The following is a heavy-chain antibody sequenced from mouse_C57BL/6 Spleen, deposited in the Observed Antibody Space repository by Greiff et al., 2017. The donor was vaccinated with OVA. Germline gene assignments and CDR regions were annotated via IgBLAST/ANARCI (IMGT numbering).Heavy chain of an antibody. D-gene: IGHD2-2*01. CDR1: GYTFTDYY. V-gene: IGHV1-26*01. CDR2: INPKNGGT. J-gene: IGHJ3*01. Sequence: VQLQQSGPELVKPGASVKISCKASGYTFTDYYMNWVKQSHGKSLEWIGDINPKNGGTSYNQKFKGKATLTVDKSSSTAYMELRSLSSEDSADYYCTKEGYDALAYWGQGTLVTVSA. CDR3: TKEGYDALAY.